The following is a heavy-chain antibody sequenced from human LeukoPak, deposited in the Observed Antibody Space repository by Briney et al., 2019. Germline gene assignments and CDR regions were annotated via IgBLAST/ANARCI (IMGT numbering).Heavy chain of an antibody. CDR2: IYYSGST. D-gene: IGHD6-13*01. V-gene: IGHV4-39*01. CDR1: GGSVSSGSYY. J-gene: IGHJ4*02. CDR3: ARLTSSSWPVFGY. Sequence: SETLSLTCTVSGGSVSSGSYYWSWIRQPPGKGLEWIGYIYYSGSTYYNPSLKSRVAISVDTSKNQFSLKLSSVTAADTAVYYCARLTSSSWPVFGYWGQGTLVTVSS.